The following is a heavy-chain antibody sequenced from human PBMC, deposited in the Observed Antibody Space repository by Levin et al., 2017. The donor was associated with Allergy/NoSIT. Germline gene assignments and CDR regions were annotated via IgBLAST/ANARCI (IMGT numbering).Heavy chain of an antibody. CDR1: GFTFSDYG. J-gene: IGHJ4*02. CDR2: IWNDGSNK. D-gene: IGHD3-16*01. V-gene: IGHV3-33*01. CDR3: ARDPGGGFPERDS. Sequence: GGSLRLSCAASGFTFSDYGMHWVRQAPGKGLEWVAIIWNDGSNKYYADSVRGRFTISRDNSKNTLYLQMNSLRAEDTAVYYCARDPGGGFPERDSWGQGTLVTVSS.